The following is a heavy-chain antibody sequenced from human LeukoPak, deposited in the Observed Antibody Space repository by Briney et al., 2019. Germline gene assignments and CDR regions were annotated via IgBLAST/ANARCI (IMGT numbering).Heavy chain of an antibody. CDR3: ARDGGDGYKANWFDT. CDR2: INPSRGSA. Sequence: ASVKVSCKASGYTFTSYYMHWVRQAPGQGLEWMGIINPSRGSASQAQTFQGRVTMTRDMSTSTVSMELSSLRSEDTAVYYCARDGGDGYKANWFDTWGQGTLVTVSS. V-gene: IGHV1-46*01. D-gene: IGHD5-24*01. J-gene: IGHJ5*02. CDR1: GYTFTSYY.